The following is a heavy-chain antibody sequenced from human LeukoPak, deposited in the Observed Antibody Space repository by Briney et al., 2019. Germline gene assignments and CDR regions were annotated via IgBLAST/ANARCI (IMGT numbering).Heavy chain of an antibody. Sequence: GGSLRLSCAASGLTFSNYAMSWVRQAPGKGLEWVSAISGSGGSTYXXDSVKGRFTISRDNSKNTLFLQMNSLRAEDTAVYYCARVITWEHIDYWGQGTLVTVSS. CDR1: GLTFSNYA. CDR3: ARVITWEHIDY. D-gene: IGHD3-10*01. CDR2: ISGSGGST. V-gene: IGHV3-23*01. J-gene: IGHJ4*02.